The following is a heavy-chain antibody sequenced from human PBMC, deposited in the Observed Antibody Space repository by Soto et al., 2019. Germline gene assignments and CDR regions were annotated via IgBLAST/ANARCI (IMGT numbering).Heavy chain of an antibody. CDR3: ARVRFGEWGYAMDV. J-gene: IGHJ6*02. V-gene: IGHV3-11*01. D-gene: IGHD3-10*01. Sequence: QVQLVESGGGLVKPGGSLRLSCAASGLTFSDCYMNWIRQAPRKGLEWVSYISSSGSSINYAGSVKGRFTISRDNAKNSLYLQINSLRAEDTAMYYCARVRFGEWGYAMDVWGQGTTVTVSS. CDR1: GLTFSDCY. CDR2: ISSSGSSI.